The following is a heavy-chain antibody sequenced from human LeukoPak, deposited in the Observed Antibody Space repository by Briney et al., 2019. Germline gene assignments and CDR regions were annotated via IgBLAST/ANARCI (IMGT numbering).Heavy chain of an antibody. CDR3: ARVGIHFNSYPYL. CDR1: GFTASTNY. CDR2: LYSGSDT. D-gene: IGHD1-1*01. J-gene: IGHJ2*01. Sequence: PGGSLTLSCAVSGFTASTNYTDCVRQAPGKGLEWVSILYSGSDTYYADSVKGRFTISRDSSKNILSLQMNNLRAEDTAVYYCARVGIHFNSYPYLSGRGTLVTVSS. V-gene: IGHV3-53*01.